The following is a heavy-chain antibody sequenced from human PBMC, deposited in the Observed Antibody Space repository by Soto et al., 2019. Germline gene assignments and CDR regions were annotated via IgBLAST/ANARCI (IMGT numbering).Heavy chain of an antibody. V-gene: IGHV4-61*01. D-gene: IGHD3-16*01. CDR1: GGSVSGDKNY. J-gene: IGHJ3*01. CDR3: ATSPRFAFDC. CDR2: ISYSGAT. Sequence: QVQLQESGPGLVKPSETLSLICTVSGGSVSGDKNYWSWIRQSPGKGLECIGYISYSGATNYNPSLKSRLTISVDRSKNQFALKLSSVTASETALYYCATSPRFAFDCWGQGTTVIVSS.